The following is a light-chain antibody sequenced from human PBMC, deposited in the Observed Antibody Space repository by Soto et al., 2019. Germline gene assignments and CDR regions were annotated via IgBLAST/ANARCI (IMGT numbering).Light chain of an antibody. CDR1: NSDVGRYKF. CDR2: EVT. CDR3: SSYAGSKMGV. J-gene: IGLJ1*01. Sequence: QSVLTQPPSASGSPGQSLTISCTGTNSDVGRYKFVSWYQHHPGKAPKLIIYEVTQRPSGVPDRFSASKSGNTASLTVSGLQAEDEADYYCSSYAGSKMGVFGTGTKVTVL. V-gene: IGLV2-8*01.